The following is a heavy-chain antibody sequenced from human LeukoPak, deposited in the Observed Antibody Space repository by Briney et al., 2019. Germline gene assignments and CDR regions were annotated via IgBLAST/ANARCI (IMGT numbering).Heavy chain of an antibody. V-gene: IGHV1-2*02. CDR1: GYTFTGYY. D-gene: IGHD3-3*01. CDR3: ARVGSGHYAYYYYYMDV. Sequence: ASVKVSCKASGYTFTGYYMHWVRQAPGQGLEWMGWINPNSGGTNYAQKFQGRVTMTRDTSISTAYMELSRLRSDDTAVYYCARVGSGHYAYYYYYMDVWGKGTTVTVSS. J-gene: IGHJ6*03. CDR2: INPNSGGT.